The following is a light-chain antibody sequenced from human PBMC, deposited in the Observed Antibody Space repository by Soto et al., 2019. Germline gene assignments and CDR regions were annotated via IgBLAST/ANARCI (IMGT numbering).Light chain of an antibody. V-gene: IGLV2-14*01. CDR3: SSYSSSSTLCV. Sequence: QSALTQPASVSGSPGQSITISCTGTSSDVGGYNYVSWFQQHPGKAPKLMIFEVSDRPSGISNRFSVSKSGNTASLTISGLQAEDEADYYCSSYSSSSTLCVFGTGTKLTVL. CDR2: EVS. CDR1: SSDVGGYNY. J-gene: IGLJ1*01.